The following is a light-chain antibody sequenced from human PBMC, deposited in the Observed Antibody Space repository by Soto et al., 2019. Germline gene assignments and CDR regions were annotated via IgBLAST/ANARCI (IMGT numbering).Light chain of an antibody. CDR3: QSYDSSLSGSNVV. V-gene: IGLV1-40*01. Sequence: QSVLTQPPSVSGAPGQRVTISCTGSSSNIGAGYDVHWYQQLPGTAPKLLIYGNSNRPSGVPDRFSGSESGTSASLAITGLQAEDEDDYYCQSYDSSLSGSNVVFGGGTKVTVL. CDR1: SSNIGAGYD. CDR2: GNS. J-gene: IGLJ2*01.